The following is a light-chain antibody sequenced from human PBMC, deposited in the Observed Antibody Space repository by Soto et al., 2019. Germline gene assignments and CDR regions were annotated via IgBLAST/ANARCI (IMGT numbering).Light chain of an antibody. CDR3: QQCSDWPPIT. CDR2: AAS. V-gene: IGKV3-11*01. J-gene: IGKJ5*01. CDR1: QSISND. Sequence: EIVLTQSPVTLSLSPGERATLSCRASQSISNDLGWYQQRPGQPPRLLIYAASNRAPGIPARFSGSGSGIDFILTISSLEPEDFAVYYCQQCSDWPPITFGQGTRLEIK.